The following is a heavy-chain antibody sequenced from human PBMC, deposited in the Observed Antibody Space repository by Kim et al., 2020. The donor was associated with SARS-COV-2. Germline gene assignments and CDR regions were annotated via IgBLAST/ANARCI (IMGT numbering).Heavy chain of an antibody. CDR3: ARGRLLWFGELLYRLGPVGMDV. V-gene: IGHV4-34*01. CDR1: GGSFSGYY. J-gene: IGHJ6*02. Sequence: SETLSLTCAVYGGSFSGYYWSWIRQPPGKGLEWIGEINHSGSTNYNPSLKSRVTISVDTSKNQFSLKLSSVTAADTAVYYCARGRLLWFGELLYRLGPVGMDVWGQGTTVTVSS. CDR2: INHSGST. D-gene: IGHD3-10*01.